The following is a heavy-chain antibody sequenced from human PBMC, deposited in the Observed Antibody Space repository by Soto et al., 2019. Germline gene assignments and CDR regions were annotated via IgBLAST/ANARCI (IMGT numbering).Heavy chain of an antibody. J-gene: IGHJ4*02. CDR2: IYAGGST. Sequence: EVQLVGTGGGLVQPGGSLRLSCAASGLTVTSNYMSWVRQAPGKGLEWVSVIYAGGSTHYADSVKGRFTISRDNSKNTLFLQMNSLRAEDTAVYYWAGSKLGTYDFDYWGQGTLVTVSS. V-gene: IGHV3-53*02. D-gene: IGHD7-27*01. CDR1: GLTVTSNY. CDR3: AGSKLGTYDFDY.